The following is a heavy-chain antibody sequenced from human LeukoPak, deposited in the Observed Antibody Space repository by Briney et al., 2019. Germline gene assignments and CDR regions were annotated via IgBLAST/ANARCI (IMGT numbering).Heavy chain of an antibody. CDR1: GFTFSSYG. CDR2: MTYDGSNK. Sequence: QPGGSLRLSCAASGFTFSSYGMNWVRQAPGKGLEWVALMTYDGSNKYYADSVKGRFTLSRDISKNTLYLQMNSLRAEDTAVYYCARDVRAAPHYDFFHYGMDVWGPGTTVTVAS. CDR3: ARDVRAAPHYDFFHYGMDV. D-gene: IGHD3-22*01. V-gene: IGHV3-30*03. J-gene: IGHJ6*02.